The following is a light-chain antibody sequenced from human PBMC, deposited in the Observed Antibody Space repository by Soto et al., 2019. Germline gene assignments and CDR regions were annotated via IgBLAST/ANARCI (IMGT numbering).Light chain of an antibody. CDR2: GAS. Sequence: EIVLTQSPGTLSLSPGERATLSCRASQSVSSSYLAWYQQKPGQAPRLLIYGASSRATGIPDRFSGSGSGTDFTLTISRLEPEDFAVYYCQQSFAFAQGTKVEIK. CDR1: QSVSSSY. V-gene: IGKV3-20*01. J-gene: IGKJ1*01. CDR3: QQSFA.